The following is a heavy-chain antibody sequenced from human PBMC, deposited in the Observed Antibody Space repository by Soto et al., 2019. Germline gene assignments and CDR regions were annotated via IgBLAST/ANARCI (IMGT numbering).Heavy chain of an antibody. V-gene: IGHV3-21*01. J-gene: IGHJ6*02. CDR2: ISSSSSYI. CDR1: GFTFSSYS. Sequence: EVQLVESGGGLVKPGGSLRLSCAASGFTFSSYSMNWVRQAPGKGLEWVSSISSSSSYIYYADSVKGRFTISRDNAKNSLYLQMNSLRVEGTAVYYCARVVDYYDPYYYYGMDVWGQGTTVTVSS. D-gene: IGHD3-22*01. CDR3: ARVVDYYDPYYYYGMDV.